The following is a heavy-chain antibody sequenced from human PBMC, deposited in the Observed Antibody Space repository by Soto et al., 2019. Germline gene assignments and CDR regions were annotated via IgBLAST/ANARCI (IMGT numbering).Heavy chain of an antibody. D-gene: IGHD3-10*01. V-gene: IGHV1-69*01. CDR2: IIPIFGTA. J-gene: IGHJ4*02. Sequence: QVQLMQSGAEVKKPGSSVKVSCKASGGTFSSYVISWVRQAPGQGLEWMGGIIPIFGTANYAQKFQGRVTIAADEATSTAYMELSSLRAEDTAVYYCARGGDYGSGSYYNAPSYFDYWGQGTLVTVSS. CDR3: ARGGDYGSGSYYNAPSYFDY. CDR1: GGTFSSYV.